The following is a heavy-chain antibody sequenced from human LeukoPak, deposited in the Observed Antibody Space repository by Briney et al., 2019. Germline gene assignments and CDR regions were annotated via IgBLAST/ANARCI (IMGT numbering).Heavy chain of an antibody. CDR2: INSDGSIT. CDR1: GFTFSTYW. Sequence: PGGSLRLSCAASGFTFSTYWMHWVRQVPGKGLVWVSRINSDGSITTYADSVKGRFTISRDNSKSTLYLQMNSLRVEDTAVYYCAKRDPRPFAFDIWGQGTMVAVSS. CDR3: AKRDPRPFAFDI. J-gene: IGHJ3*02. V-gene: IGHV3-74*01.